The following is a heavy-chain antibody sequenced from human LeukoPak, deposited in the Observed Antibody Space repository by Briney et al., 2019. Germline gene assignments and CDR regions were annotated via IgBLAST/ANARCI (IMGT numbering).Heavy chain of an antibody. D-gene: IGHD3-22*01. V-gene: IGHV3-23*01. J-gene: IGHJ4*02. CDR3: AKAVYYYDSSGYLY. CDR2: ISGSGGST. Sequence: GSLRLSCAASGFTFSSYAMSWVRQAPGKGLEWVSAISGSGGSTYYADSVKGRFTISRDNSKNTLYLQMNSLRAEDTAIYYCAKAVYYYDSSGYLYWGQGTLVTVSS. CDR1: GFTFSSYA.